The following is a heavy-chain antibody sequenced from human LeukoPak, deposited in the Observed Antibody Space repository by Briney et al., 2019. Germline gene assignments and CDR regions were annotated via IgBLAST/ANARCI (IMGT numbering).Heavy chain of an antibody. J-gene: IGHJ5*02. CDR3: ARGADSYGYSGVGNWFDP. CDR1: GGSISNYY. Sequence: PSETLSLTCTVSGGSISNYYWSWIRQPPGKGLEWIGEINHSGSTNYNPSLKSRVTISVDTSKNQFSLKLSSVTAADTAVYYCARGADSYGYSGVGNWFDPWGQGTLVTVSS. CDR2: INHSGST. D-gene: IGHD5-18*01. V-gene: IGHV4-34*01.